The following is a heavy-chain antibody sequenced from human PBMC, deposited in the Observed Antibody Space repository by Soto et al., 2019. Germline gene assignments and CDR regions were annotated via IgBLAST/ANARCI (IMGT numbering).Heavy chain of an antibody. J-gene: IGHJ6*02. CDR2: INPNSGGT. V-gene: IGHV1-2*04. D-gene: IGHD5-12*01. Sequence: ASVKVSCKASGYTFTGYYMHWVRQAPGQGLEWMGWINPNSGGTNYAQKFQGWVTMTRDTSISTAYMELSRLRSDDTAVYYCARGGDIVATISYGMDVWGQGTTVTVSS. CDR3: ARGGDIVATISYGMDV. CDR1: GYTFTGYY.